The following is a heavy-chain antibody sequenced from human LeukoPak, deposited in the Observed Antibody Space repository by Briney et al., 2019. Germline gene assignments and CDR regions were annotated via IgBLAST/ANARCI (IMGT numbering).Heavy chain of an antibody. CDR2: ISYDGSNK. D-gene: IGHD5-24*01. V-gene: IGHV3-30*03. Sequence: GGSLRLSCAASGFTFSSYGMHWVRQAPGKGLEWVAVISYDGSNKYYADSVKGRFTISRDSSKNTVNLQMRAEDTAVYYCARDRRDGYCLGHWGQGTLVTVSS. J-gene: IGHJ4*02. CDR1: GFTFSSYG. CDR3: ARDRRDGYCLGH.